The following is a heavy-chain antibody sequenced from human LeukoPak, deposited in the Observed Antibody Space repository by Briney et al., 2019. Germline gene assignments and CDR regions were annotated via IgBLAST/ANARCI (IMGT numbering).Heavy chain of an antibody. CDR1: GGTFSSYA. V-gene: IGHV1-69*13. J-gene: IGHJ3*02. Sequence: ASVKVSCKASGGTFSSYAISWVRQAPGQGLEWMGGIIPVFGTANYAQKFQGRVTITADESTSIAYMELSSLRSEDTAVYYCARDRVVGLGIDNAFDIWGHGTMVTVSS. CDR2: IIPVFGTA. CDR3: ARDRVVGLGIDNAFDI. D-gene: IGHD2-15*01.